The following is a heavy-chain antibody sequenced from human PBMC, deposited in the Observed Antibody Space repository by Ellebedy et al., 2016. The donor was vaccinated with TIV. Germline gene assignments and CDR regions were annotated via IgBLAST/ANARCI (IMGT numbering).Heavy chain of an antibody. J-gene: IGHJ3*02. CDR1: GYSFSSYW. V-gene: IGHV5-51*01. D-gene: IGHD3-10*01. CDR3: ARTTFSGIDAFHI. CDR2: IFPGDFDT. Sequence: PGGSLRLSCKASGYSFSSYWIAWVRQMPGKGLEWLGIIFPGDFDTKYSPSFEGQVTISADKSINTAYLQWNSLKASDTAMYYCARTTFSGIDAFHIWGQGTAVAVSS.